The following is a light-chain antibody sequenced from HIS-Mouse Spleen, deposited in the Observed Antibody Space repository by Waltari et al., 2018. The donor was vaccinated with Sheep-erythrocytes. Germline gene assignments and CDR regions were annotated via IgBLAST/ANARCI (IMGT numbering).Light chain of an antibody. CDR2: EVS. J-gene: IGLJ1*01. CDR1: SSDVGGYNY. CDR3: QAWDSSIYV. V-gene: IGLV2-8*01. Sequence: QSALTQPPSASGSPGPSVTISCTGTSSDVGGYNYVSWYQQHPGKAPKLMIYEVSKRPSGIPERFSGSNSGNTATLTISGTQAMDEADYYCQAWDSSIYVFGTGTKVTVL.